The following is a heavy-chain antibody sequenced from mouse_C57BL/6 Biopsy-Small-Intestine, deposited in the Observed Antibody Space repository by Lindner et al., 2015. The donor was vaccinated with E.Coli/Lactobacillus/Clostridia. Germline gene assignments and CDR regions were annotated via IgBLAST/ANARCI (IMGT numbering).Heavy chain of an antibody. J-gene: IGHJ3*01. D-gene: IGHD3-2*02. CDR3: TRSTQAPWFAY. V-gene: IGHV1-15*01. CDR1: GYTFTDYE. CDR2: IDPETGGA. Sequence: VQLQESGAGLVRPGASVTLSCKASGYTFTDYEMHWVKQTPVHGLEWIGAIDPETGGAAYSQKFKDKAILTADKSSNTAYMELRSLTSEDSAVYYCTRSTQAPWFAYWGQGTLVTVSA.